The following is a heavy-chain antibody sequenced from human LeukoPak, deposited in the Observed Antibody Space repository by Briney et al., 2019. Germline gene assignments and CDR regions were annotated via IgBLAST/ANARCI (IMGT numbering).Heavy chain of an antibody. CDR1: GGSISSYY. D-gene: IGHD2-21*02. J-gene: IGHJ1*01. Sequence: SETLSLTCTVSGGSISSYYWSWLRQPPGKGLEWIGYIYYSGSTNYNPSLKSRVTISVDTSKNQFSLKLSSVTAADTAVYYCARDEHIVVVTALGHFQHWGQGTVVTVS. CDR3: ARDEHIVVVTALGHFQH. CDR2: IYYSGST. V-gene: IGHV4-59*12.